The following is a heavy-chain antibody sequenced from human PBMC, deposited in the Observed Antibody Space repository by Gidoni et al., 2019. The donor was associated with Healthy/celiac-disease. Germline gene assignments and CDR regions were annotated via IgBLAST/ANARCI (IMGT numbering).Heavy chain of an antibody. CDR3: ARGLLGYCSCGSCPPDY. Sequence: EVQLVESGGGLVQPGGSLTLSCAAPGFTFSSYDMHWVRQATGKGLEWVSAIGTAGDTYYPGSVKGRFTISRENAKNSLYLQMNSLRAGDTAVYYCARGLLGYCSCGSCPPDYWGQGTLVTVSS. D-gene: IGHD2-15*01. V-gene: IGHV3-13*04. J-gene: IGHJ4*02. CDR2: IGTAGDT. CDR1: GFTFSSYD.